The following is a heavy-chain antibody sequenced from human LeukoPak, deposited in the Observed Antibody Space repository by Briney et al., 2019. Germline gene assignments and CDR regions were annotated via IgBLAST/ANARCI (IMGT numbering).Heavy chain of an antibody. CDR1: VYTFTTYG. D-gene: IGHD3-22*01. CDR3: ARAGGGGIVVVITNAFDI. V-gene: IGHV1-18*01. Sequence: VKASCKASVYTFTTYGISWVRQAAGHGLEWMEWISAYNGNTDYAQKLQGRVTMTTDTSTSTAYMELRSLRSDDAAVYYCARAGGGGIVVVITNAFDIWGQGTMVTVSS. CDR2: ISAYNGNT. J-gene: IGHJ3*02.